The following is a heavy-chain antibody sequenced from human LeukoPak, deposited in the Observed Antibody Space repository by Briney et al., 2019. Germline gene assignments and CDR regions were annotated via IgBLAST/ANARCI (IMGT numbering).Heavy chain of an antibody. Sequence: SVKVSCKASGGTFISYAISWLGQAPRQGREWMGGIIPIFGTANYAQNFQGTVTITADASTSTAYMELSSLRSEDTAVYYCARDRGYGGNPRYFDYWGQGTLVTVSS. CDR3: ARDRGYGGNPRYFDY. CDR1: GGTFISYA. D-gene: IGHD4-23*01. CDR2: IIPIFGTA. J-gene: IGHJ4*02. V-gene: IGHV1-69*01.